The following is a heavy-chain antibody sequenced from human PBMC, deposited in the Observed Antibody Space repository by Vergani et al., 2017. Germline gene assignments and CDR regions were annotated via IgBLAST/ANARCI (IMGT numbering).Heavy chain of an antibody. CDR3: PRGRGRYCSSTSCLNWFDP. D-gene: IGHD2-2*01. CDR1: GGSFSGYY. Sequence: QVQLQQWGAGLLKPSETLSLTCAVYGGSFSGYYWSWIRQPPGKGLEWIGEINHSGSTNYNPSPKSRVTISVATSKNQFSLKLSSVTAADAAVYYWPRGRGRYCSSTSCLNWFDPWGQGTLVTVSS. V-gene: IGHV4-34*01. J-gene: IGHJ5*02. CDR2: INHSGST.